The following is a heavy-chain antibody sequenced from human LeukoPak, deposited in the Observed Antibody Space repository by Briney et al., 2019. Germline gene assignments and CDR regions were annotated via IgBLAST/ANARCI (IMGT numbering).Heavy chain of an antibody. V-gene: IGHV1-2*06. CDR2: INPNSGGT. Sequence: ASVKVSCKASGYTFTDYYMHWVRQAPGQGLEWMGRINPNSGGTSYAQKFQGRVTMTTDTSTSTAYMELRSLRSDDTAVYYCARLGELSLPAMYDYWGQGTLVTVSS. J-gene: IGHJ4*02. CDR3: ARLGELSLPAMYDY. D-gene: IGHD3-16*02. CDR1: GYTFTDYY.